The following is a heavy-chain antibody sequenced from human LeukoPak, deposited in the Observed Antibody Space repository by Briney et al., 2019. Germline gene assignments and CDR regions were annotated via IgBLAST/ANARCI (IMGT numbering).Heavy chain of an antibody. Sequence: PGGSLRLSCAASGFTFDDYGMSWVRQAPGKGLEWVSGINWNGGSTGYIESVKGRFTISRDNAKNSLYLEVNSLRAEDTALYYCARAYSTGPNDYWGQGTLVTVSS. CDR1: GFTFDDYG. J-gene: IGHJ4*02. V-gene: IGHV3-20*04. CDR3: ARAYSTGPNDY. CDR2: INWNGGST. D-gene: IGHD6-19*01.